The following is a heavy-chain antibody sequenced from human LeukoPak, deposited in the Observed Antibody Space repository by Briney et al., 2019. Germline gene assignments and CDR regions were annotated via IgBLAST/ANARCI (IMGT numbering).Heavy chain of an antibody. CDR1: GFAFSNYW. Sequence: GGPLRLSCAASGFAFSNYWMHWVRQAPGKGLMWVSRINSDGSITSYADSVKGRFTISRDNAKNTLYLQVNSLRAEDTGVYYCARAAAVSAIPSDWGQGALVIISS. J-gene: IGHJ4*02. CDR3: ARAAAVSAIPSD. V-gene: IGHV3-74*01. D-gene: IGHD2-15*01. CDR2: INSDGSIT.